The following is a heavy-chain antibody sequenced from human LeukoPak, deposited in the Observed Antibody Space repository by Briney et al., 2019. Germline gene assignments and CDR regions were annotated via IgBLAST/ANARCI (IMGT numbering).Heavy chain of an antibody. V-gene: IGHV3-21*01. Sequence: GGSLRLSCAASGFTFSSYSMNWVRQAPGKGLEWVSSISSSSSYIYYADSVKGRFTISRDNAKNSLYLQMNSLRAEDTAVYYCARGNSYYYDSSGYSNWFDPWGQGTLVTVSS. CDR2: ISSSSSYI. J-gene: IGHJ5*02. CDR3: ARGNSYYYDSSGYSNWFDP. CDR1: GFTFSSYS. D-gene: IGHD3-22*01.